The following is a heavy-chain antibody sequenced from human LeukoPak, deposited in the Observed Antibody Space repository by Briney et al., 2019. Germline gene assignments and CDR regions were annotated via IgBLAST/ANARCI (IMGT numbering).Heavy chain of an antibody. CDR3: ARAVNPTDCINLRCYLCDN. V-gene: IGHV3-48*03. CDR1: VFTLCSYE. J-gene: IGHJ4*02. D-gene: IGHD2-8*01. Sequence: PGGSLRLSCAASVFTLCSYETNWVRQAPGKGLEWVSYISSGSTDIQYADSVKGRFTISRDNSKDSLYLQMNSLRVEDAAVYYSARAVNPTDCINLRCYLCDNWGQGTLVTVSS. CDR2: ISSGSTDI.